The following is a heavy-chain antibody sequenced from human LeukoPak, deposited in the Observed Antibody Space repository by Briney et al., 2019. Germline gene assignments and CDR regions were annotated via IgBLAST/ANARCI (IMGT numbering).Heavy chain of an antibody. CDR1: GFTFSNYW. CDR3: ARLIGSYRYFDY. Sequence: PEGSLRLSCAASGFTFSNYWMTWVRQAPGKGLEWAANIKQDGSEKYYVDSVKGRFTISRDNAKNSLYLQMNSLRAEDTAVYYCARLIGSYRYFDYWGQGTLVTVSS. CDR2: IKQDGSEK. V-gene: IGHV3-7*01. J-gene: IGHJ4*02. D-gene: IGHD1-26*01.